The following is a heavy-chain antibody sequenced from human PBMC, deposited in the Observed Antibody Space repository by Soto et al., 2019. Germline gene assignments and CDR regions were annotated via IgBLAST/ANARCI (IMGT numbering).Heavy chain of an antibody. CDR3: ARSGSGTYERSKYYFYGMDV. D-gene: IGHD3-10*01. V-gene: IGHV5-51*01. J-gene: IGHJ6*02. CDR1: GYSFTTYW. CDR2: IYPGDSDT. Sequence: GESLKISCKGSGYSFTTYWIAWVRQMPGKGLEWMGIIYPGDSDTKYSPSFQGQVTISADKSINTAYLQWSNLKASDSATYYCARSGSGTYERSKYYFYGMDVWGQGATVTSP.